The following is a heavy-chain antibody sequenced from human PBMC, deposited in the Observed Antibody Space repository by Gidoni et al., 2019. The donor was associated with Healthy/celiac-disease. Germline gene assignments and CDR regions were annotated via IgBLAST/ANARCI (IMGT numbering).Heavy chain of an antibody. CDR1: GFTFSDSY. CDR2: ISSSSSYT. D-gene: IGHD4-4*01. J-gene: IGHJ4*02. Sequence: QVQLVESGGGLVKPGCSLTLPGATPGFTFSDSYMSWIRQAPGKGLEWVSYISSSSSYTNYADSVKGRFTISRDNAKNSLYLQMNGLRAEDTAVYYCARGGMTTPFDYWGQGTLVTVSS. V-gene: IGHV3-11*06. CDR3: ARGGMTTPFDY.